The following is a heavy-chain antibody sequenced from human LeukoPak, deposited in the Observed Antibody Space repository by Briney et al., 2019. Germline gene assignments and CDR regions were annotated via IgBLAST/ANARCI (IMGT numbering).Heavy chain of an antibody. CDR1: GGSISSYY. V-gene: IGHV4-59*08. CDR2: IYYSGST. Sequence: SETLSLTCTVSGGSISSYYWSWIRQPPGKGLERIGYIYYSGSTNYNPSLKSRVTISVDTSKNQFSLKLSSVTAADTAVYYCARHYDSSAYWYYFDYWGQGTLVTVSS. D-gene: IGHD3-22*01. CDR3: ARHYDSSAYWYYFDY. J-gene: IGHJ4*02.